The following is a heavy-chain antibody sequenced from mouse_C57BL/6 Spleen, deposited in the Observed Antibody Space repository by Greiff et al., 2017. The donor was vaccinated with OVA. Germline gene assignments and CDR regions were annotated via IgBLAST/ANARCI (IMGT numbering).Heavy chain of an antibody. J-gene: IGHJ4*01. Sequence: VKLMESGAELARPGASVKLSCKASGYTFTSYGISWVKQRTGQGLEWIGEIYPRSGNTYYNEKFKGKATLTADKSSSTAYMELRSLTSEDSAVYFCARSGSNPYAMDYWGQGTSVTVSS. CDR1: GYTFTSYG. V-gene: IGHV1-81*01. CDR2: IYPRSGNT. CDR3: ARSGSNPYAMDY. D-gene: IGHD2-5*01.